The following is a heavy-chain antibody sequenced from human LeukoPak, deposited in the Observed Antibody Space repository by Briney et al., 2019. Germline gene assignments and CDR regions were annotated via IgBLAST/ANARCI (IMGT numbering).Heavy chain of an antibody. Sequence: GGSLRLSCAASGFTFSSYGMHWVRQAPGKGLEWVAVIWYDGSNKYYADSVKGRFTISRDNAKNSLYLQMNSLRAEDTAVYYCARGSTYYDSSGQVPFDYWGQGTLVTVSS. CDR2: IWYDGSNK. V-gene: IGHV3-33*01. CDR1: GFTFSSYG. J-gene: IGHJ4*02. D-gene: IGHD3-22*01. CDR3: ARGSTYYDSSGQVPFDY.